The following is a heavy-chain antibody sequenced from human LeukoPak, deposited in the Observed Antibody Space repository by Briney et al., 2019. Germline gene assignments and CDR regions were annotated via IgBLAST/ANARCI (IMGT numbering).Heavy chain of an antibody. V-gene: IGHV4-34*01. CDR3: ARVPYSSGWPGFDP. D-gene: IGHD6-25*01. CDR2: IYHSGST. J-gene: IGHJ5*02. CDR1: GGSFSGYY. Sequence: SETLSLTCAVYGGSFSGYYWSWIRQPPGKGLEWIGEIYHSGSTNYNPSLKSRVTISVDKSKNQFSLKLSSVTAADTAVYYCARVPYSSGWPGFDPWGQGTLVTVSS.